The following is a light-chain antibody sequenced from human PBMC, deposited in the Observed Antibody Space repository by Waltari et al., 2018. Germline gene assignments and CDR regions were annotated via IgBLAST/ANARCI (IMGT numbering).Light chain of an antibody. J-gene: IGKJ1*01. CDR2: GAS. CDR1: QSISRY. Sequence: EIVLTPSPVSLSLSPGERATLSCRSSQSISRYLAWYQQKPGQAPRLLIYGASNRATGVPPRFSGSGSGTDFSLTISGLEPEDSAVYYCQHHFRLPATFGQGTKVEIK. V-gene: IGKV3-20*01. CDR3: QHHFRLPAT.